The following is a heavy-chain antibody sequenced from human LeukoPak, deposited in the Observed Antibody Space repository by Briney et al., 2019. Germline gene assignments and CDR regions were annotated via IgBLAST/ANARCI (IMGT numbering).Heavy chain of an antibody. D-gene: IGHD3-22*01. V-gene: IGHV4-34*01. J-gene: IGHJ4*02. CDR1: GGSFSGYY. CDR3: ARSRYYYDSSGLFDY. CDR2: INHSGST. Sequence: SETLSLTCAVYGGSFSGYYWSWIRQPPGKGLEWTGEINHSGSTNYNPSLKSRVTISVDTSKNQFSLKLSSVTAADTAVYYCARSRYYYDSSGLFDYWGQGTLVTVSS.